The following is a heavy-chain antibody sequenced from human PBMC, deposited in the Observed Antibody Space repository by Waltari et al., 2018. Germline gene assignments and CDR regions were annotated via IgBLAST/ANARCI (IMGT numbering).Heavy chain of an antibody. CDR1: GFTFSSYG. J-gene: IGHJ6*02. V-gene: IGHV3-33*01. D-gene: IGHD6-6*01. Sequence: QVQLVESGGGVVQPGRSLRLSCAASGFTFSSYGMHWVRQAPGKGLEWVAVIWYDGSNKYYADSVKGRFTISRDNSKNTLYLQMNSLRAEDTAVYYCARDLYSSSSDHYYYYGMDVWGQGTTVTVSS. CDR2: IWYDGSNK. CDR3: ARDLYSSSSDHYYYYGMDV.